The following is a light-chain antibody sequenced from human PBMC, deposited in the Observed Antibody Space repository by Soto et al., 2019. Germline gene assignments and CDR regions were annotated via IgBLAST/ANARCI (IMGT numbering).Light chain of an antibody. V-gene: IGLV2-14*01. CDR2: DVS. J-gene: IGLJ1*01. CDR1: ISDVGGYNT. CDR3: SSYTTSISYV. Sequence: QSALTQPASLSGSPGQSITISCTGTISDVGGYNTVSWYQQHPGKVPKLMIHDVSDRPSWVSDRFSGSKSGNTASLTISGLQAEDEADYYCSSYTTSISYVFGSGTKVTVL.